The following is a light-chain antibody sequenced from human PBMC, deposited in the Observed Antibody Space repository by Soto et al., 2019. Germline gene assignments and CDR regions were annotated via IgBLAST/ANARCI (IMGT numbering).Light chain of an antibody. Sequence: QSARTQPPSVSAAPGQKVTISCFGINSNIGNNYVSWYQQLPGTAPKLLIYDNDKRPSGIPDRFSGSKSGTSATLGITGLQSGDEADYYCGTCDTSPSPYAFGSGT. J-gene: IGLJ1*01. CDR3: GTCDTSPSPYA. CDR2: DND. V-gene: IGLV1-51*01. CDR1: NSNIGNNY.